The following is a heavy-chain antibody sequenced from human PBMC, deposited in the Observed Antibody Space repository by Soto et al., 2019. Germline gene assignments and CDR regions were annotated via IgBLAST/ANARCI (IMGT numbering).Heavy chain of an antibody. CDR2: ISAYNGNT. CDR3: ARDQEGITMIVGGT. CDR1: GDIFTSYG. J-gene: IGHJ5*02. Sequence: QVQLVQSGAEVKKPGASVKVSCKASGDIFTSYGISWVRQAPGQGLEWMGWISAYNGNTNYAQKFQGRVTMTTDTSTSPAYMELRSLRSDDTAVYYCARDQEGITMIVGGTWGQGTLFTVSS. D-gene: IGHD3-22*01. V-gene: IGHV1-18*01.